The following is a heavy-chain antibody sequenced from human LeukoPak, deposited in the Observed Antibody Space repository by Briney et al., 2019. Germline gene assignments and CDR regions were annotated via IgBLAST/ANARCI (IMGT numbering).Heavy chain of an antibody. CDR3: ARYTIDSSGYDY. CDR1: GGTFSSYA. J-gene: IGHJ4*02. D-gene: IGHD6-19*01. Sequence: SVTVSCKASGGTFSSYAISWVRQAPGQGLEWMGRIIPILGTANYAQKFQGRVTITADKSTSTAYMELSSLRSEDTAVYYCARYTIDSSGYDYWGQGTLVTVSS. CDR2: IIPILGTA. V-gene: IGHV1-69*04.